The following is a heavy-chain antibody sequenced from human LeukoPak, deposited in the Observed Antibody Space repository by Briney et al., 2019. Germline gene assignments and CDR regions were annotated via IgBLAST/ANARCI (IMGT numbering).Heavy chain of an antibody. CDR1: GGSLSGYY. Sequence: SETLSLTCAVYGGSLSGYYWSWIRQPPGKGLEWVGEINHSGSTNYNPSLKSRVTISVDTSKPQFSLTLSSVPGADTAVYYCAAPAAGTGRGFQHWGQGTLVTVSS. V-gene: IGHV4-34*01. CDR2: INHSGST. J-gene: IGHJ1*01. CDR3: AAPAAGTGRGFQH. D-gene: IGHD6-13*01.